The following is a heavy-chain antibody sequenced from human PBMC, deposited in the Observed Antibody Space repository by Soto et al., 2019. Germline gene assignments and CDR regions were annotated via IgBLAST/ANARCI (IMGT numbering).Heavy chain of an antibody. CDR2: ISAYNGNT. V-gene: IGHV1-18*01. J-gene: IGHJ3*02. D-gene: IGHD5-18*01. CDR1: GYTFTSYD. Sequence: ASVKVSCKASGYTFTSYDISWVRQAPGQGLEWMGWISAYNGNTNYAQKLQGRVTMTTDTSTSTAYMELRGLRSDDTAVYYCARRLRAGYSYGLDAFDIWGQGTMVTVSS. CDR3: ARRLRAGYSYGLDAFDI.